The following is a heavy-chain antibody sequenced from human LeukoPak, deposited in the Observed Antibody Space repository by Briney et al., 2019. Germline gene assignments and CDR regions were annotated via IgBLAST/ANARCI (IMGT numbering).Heavy chain of an antibody. CDR2: MVSNGART. V-gene: IGHV3-64*01. J-gene: IGHJ5*02. CDR3: ARGLVNYDSWSGEFDP. Sequence: GGSLRLSRAASGFTFSSYSMHWVRQAPGKGLEYVSSMVSNGARTNYANSVKGRFTISRDNSKNTLYLHMGSLRAEDMAVYCCARGLVNYDSWSGEFDPWGQGTLVTVSS. CDR1: GFTFSSYS. D-gene: IGHD3-3*01.